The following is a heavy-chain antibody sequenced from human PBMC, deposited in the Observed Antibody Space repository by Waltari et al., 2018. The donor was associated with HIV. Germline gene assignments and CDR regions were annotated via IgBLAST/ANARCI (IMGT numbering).Heavy chain of an antibody. CDR3: SIREPRFGELSLLDY. Sequence: EVQLLESGGGLVQPGGSLRLSCAASGFTFSSYAMSWVRQAPGKGLEWVSAISGSGGSKYYADSGKGRFTISRDNSKNTLYLQMNSLRAEDTAVYYCSIREPRFGELSLLDYWGQGTLVTVSS. D-gene: IGHD3-10*01. CDR2: ISGSGGSK. CDR1: GFTFSSYA. V-gene: IGHV3-23*01. J-gene: IGHJ4*02.